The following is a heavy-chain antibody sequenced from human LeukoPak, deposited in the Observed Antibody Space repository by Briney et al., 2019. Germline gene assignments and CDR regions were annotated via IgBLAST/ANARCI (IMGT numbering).Heavy chain of an antibody. CDR2: VHYSLPS. J-gene: IGHJ4*02. V-gene: IGHV4-59*11. D-gene: IGHD5-24*01. Sequence: SETLSLTCSVSGDSMNGHFWSWIRQSPGKGLEWIGNVHYSLPSNFSPSLKSRVTISMDTSRSQFSLKLGTVTAADTAVYYCARYDVDMATNNWGQGTLVTVSS. CDR1: GDSMNGHF. CDR3: ARYDVDMATNN.